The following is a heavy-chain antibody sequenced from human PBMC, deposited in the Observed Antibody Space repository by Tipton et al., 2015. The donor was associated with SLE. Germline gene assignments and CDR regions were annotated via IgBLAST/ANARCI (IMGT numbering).Heavy chain of an antibody. J-gene: IGHJ4*02. V-gene: IGHV4-59*11. Sequence: TLSLTCTVAGGSIDGHYWSWFRRPPGKALEWIAYINYSGSTNYNPSLKSRVTMSVDTSKNQFSLKLSSVTAADTAVYYCARRRGSSWYEDYFDYWGQGTLVTVSS. CDR2: INYSGST. D-gene: IGHD6-13*01. CDR3: ARRRGSSWYEDYFDY. CDR1: GGSIDGHY.